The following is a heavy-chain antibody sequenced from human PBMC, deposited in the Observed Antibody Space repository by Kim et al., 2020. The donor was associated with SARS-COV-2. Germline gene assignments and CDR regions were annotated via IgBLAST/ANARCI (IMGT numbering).Heavy chain of an antibody. Sequence: GGSLRLSCSASGFTFSSYAMHWVRQAPGKGLEYVSAINSNGGSTYYADSVKGRFTISRDNSQNTLYLQMSSLRADDTALYYCVKDPSYYYDSNYFDYWGQGTLVTVSS. CDR3: VKDPSYYYDSNYFDY. D-gene: IGHD3-22*01. CDR2: INSNGGST. J-gene: IGHJ4*02. V-gene: IGHV3-64D*09. CDR1: GFTFSSYA.